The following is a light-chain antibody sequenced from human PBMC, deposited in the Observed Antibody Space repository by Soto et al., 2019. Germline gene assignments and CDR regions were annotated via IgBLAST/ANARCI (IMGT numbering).Light chain of an antibody. CDR3: QQYGSLRT. Sequence: EIVLTQSPGTLSLSPGERATLSCRASQSVSSSYLAWYQQKPGQAPRLLIYGASSRATGIPDRFSGSGSGTDFTLTISRLEPEDFAVYYCQQYGSLRTFGKGTKVEIK. CDR2: GAS. J-gene: IGKJ1*01. V-gene: IGKV3-20*01. CDR1: QSVSSSY.